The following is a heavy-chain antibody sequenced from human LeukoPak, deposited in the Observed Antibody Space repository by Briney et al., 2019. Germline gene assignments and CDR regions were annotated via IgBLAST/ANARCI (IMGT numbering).Heavy chain of an antibody. CDR1: GGSISSGSYY. CDR2: IYTSGST. CDR3: ASIGGYDDY. V-gene: IGHV4-61*02. J-gene: IGHJ4*02. Sequence: SETLSLTCTVSGGSISSGSYYWSWIRQPAGKGLEWIGRIYTSGSTNYNPSLKSRVTISVDTSKNQFSLKLSSVTAADTAVYYCASIGGYDDYWGQGTLATVSS. D-gene: IGHD5-12*01.